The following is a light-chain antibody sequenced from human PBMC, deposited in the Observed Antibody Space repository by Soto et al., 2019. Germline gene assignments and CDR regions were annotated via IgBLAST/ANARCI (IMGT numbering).Light chain of an antibody. CDR1: SGHSSYA. CDR2: LNSDGSH. V-gene: IGLV4-69*01. Sequence: QLVLTQSPSASASLGASVKLTCTLSSGHSSYAIAWCQQRPEKGPRYLMKLNSDGSHSKGDGIPDRFSGSSSGAERYLTISSLQSEDEADYYCQTWGTGIRVFGGGTKVTVL. J-gene: IGLJ3*02. CDR3: QTWGTGIRV.